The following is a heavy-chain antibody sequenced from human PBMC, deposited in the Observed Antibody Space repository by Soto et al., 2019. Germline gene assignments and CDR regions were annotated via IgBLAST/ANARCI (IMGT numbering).Heavy chain of an antibody. V-gene: IGHV3-23*01. CDR1: GFTFSSYA. J-gene: IGHJ4*02. CDR2: ISGSGGST. CDR3: AKTLAVTGTITFDY. D-gene: IGHD6-19*01. Sequence: PGGSLRLSCAASGFTFSSYAMSWVRQAPGKGLGWVSAISGSGGSTYYADSVKGRFTISRDNSKNTLYLQMNSLRAEDTAVYYCAKTLAVTGTITFDYWGQGTLVTVSS.